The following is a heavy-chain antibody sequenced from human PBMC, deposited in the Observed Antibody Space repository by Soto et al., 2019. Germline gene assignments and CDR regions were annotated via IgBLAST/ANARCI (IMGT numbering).Heavy chain of an antibody. D-gene: IGHD2-8*01. Sequence: QVHLAQSGAEVKQPGASVRLSCETSGYTFTNYYIHWVRQAPGQGLEWMGIIKPGGGSTSHAQNFQRRVTMTRDTCTSTVSMELRRLTSDDTAVYYWARGGLHSSIDLWCSPQYYVDYWGHGTLVPVSS. CDR3: ARGGLHSSIDLWCSPQYYVDY. V-gene: IGHV1-46*01. CDR1: GYTFTNYY. J-gene: IGHJ4*01. CDR2: IKPGGGST.